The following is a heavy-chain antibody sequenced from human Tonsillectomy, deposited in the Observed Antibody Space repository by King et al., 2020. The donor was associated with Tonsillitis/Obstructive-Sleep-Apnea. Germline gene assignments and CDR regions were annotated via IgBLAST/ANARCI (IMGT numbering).Heavy chain of an antibody. V-gene: IGHV3-49*05. Sequence: VQLVESGGGLVKPGRSLRLSCTVSGFTFGDYAMTWFRQAPGKGLDWVGFIRSKGYGGTTEYAASVNGRFIISIDDSKSIAYLKMNSLKTEETALYHCTRGNYNHDYWGQGTLVTVSS. CDR2: IRSKGYGGTT. J-gene: IGHJ4*02. CDR1: GFTFGDYA. CDR3: TRGNYNHDY. D-gene: IGHD5-24*01.